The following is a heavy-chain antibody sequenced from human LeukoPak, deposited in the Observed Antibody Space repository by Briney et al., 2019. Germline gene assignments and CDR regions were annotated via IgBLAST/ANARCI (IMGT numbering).Heavy chain of an antibody. CDR2: INPNSGGT. CDR3: ARDGWFGEFTYYFDY. CDR1: GGTFSSYA. J-gene: IGHJ4*02. V-gene: IGHV1-2*02. D-gene: IGHD3-10*01. Sequence: ASVMVPCKASGGTFSSYAISWVRQAPGQGLEWMGWINPNSGGTNYAQKFQGRVTMTRDTSISTAYMELSRLRSDDTAVYYCARDGWFGEFTYYFDYWGQGTLVTVSS.